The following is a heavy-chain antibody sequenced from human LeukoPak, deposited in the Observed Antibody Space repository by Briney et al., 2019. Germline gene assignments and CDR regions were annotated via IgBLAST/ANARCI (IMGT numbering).Heavy chain of an antibody. J-gene: IGHJ6*03. CDR3: ATVSTYYYYYYMDV. D-gene: IGHD2-8*01. CDR1: GGSISSSNW. Sequence: SSETLSLTCAVSGGSISSSNWWSWIRQPPGKGLEWIGEIYHSGSTNYNPSLKSRVTISVDKSKTQFSLKLSSVTAADTAVYYCATVSTYYYYYYMDVWGKGTTVTISS. CDR2: IYHSGST. V-gene: IGHV4-4*02.